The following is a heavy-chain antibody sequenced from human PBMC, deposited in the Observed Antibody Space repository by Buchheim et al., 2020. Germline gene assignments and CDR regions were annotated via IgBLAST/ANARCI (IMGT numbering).Heavy chain of an antibody. V-gene: IGHV3-7*01. CDR2: IKQDGSEK. Sequence: EVQLVESGGGLVQPGESLRLSCTASEFTFSSYWMSWVRQAPGKGLEWVANIKQDGSEKYYVDSVKGRFTISRYNAKNSLFLQMNSLRAEDTAVYYCARGGYGSSWYAYYYGMDVWGQGTT. D-gene: IGHD6-13*01. J-gene: IGHJ6*02. CDR1: EFTFSSYW. CDR3: ARGGYGSSWYAYYYGMDV.